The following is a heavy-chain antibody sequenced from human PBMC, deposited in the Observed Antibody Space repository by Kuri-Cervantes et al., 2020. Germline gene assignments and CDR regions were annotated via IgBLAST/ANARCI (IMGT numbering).Heavy chain of an antibody. CDR3: ARDSIIRDYGDYGGWFDL. V-gene: IGHV4-34*01. CDR1: GGSFSGYY. D-gene: IGHD4-17*01. Sequence: SQTLSLTCAVYGGSFSGYYWSWIRQPPGKGLEWIGEINHSGSTNYNPSLKSRVTISVDTSKNQFSLKLSSVTAADTAVYYCARDSIIRDYGDYGGWFDLWGQGTLVTVSS. CDR2: INHSGST. J-gene: IGHJ5*02.